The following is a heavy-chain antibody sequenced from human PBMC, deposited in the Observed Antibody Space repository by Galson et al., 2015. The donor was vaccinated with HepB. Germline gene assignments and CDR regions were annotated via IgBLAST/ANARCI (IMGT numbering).Heavy chain of an antibody. CDR1: GYSFTSYW. V-gene: IGHV5-51*01. CDR2: IYPGDSDT. D-gene: IGHD6-13*01. Sequence: QSGAEVKKPGESLKISCKGSGYSFTSYWIGWVRQMPGKGLEWMGIIYPGDSDTRYSPSFQGQVTISADKSISTAYLQWSSLKASDTAMYYCARHSRGQQQLAWYFDLWGRGTLVTVSS. CDR3: ARHSRGQQQLAWYFDL. J-gene: IGHJ2*01.